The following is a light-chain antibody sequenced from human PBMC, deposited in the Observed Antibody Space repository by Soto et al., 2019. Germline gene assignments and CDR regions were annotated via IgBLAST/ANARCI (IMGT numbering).Light chain of an antibody. CDR1: SSDVGGYSY. J-gene: IGLJ1*01. V-gene: IGLV2-8*01. CDR3: SSYAGSSNV. CDR2: EVN. Sequence: QSVLTRPPSASGSPGQSVAISCTGTSSDVGGYSYVSWYQQHPGKAPKLMIYEVNKRPSGVPDRFSGSESGNTASLTVSGLQAEDEADYYCSSYAGSSNVFGTGTKVTVL.